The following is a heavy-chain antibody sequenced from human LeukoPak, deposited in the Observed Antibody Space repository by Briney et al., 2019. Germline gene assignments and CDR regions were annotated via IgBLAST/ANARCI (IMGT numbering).Heavy chain of an antibody. D-gene: IGHD3-10*01. CDR2: INHSGST. CDR1: GGSFSGYY. J-gene: IGHJ4*02. V-gene: IGHV4-34*01. CDR3: AREKSLLWFGESQALDY. Sequence: SETLSLTCAVYGGSFSGYYWSWIRQPPGKGLEWIGEINHSGSTNYNPSLKSRVTISVDTSKNQFSLTLSSVTAADTAVYYCAREKSLLWFGESQALDYWGQGTLVTVSS.